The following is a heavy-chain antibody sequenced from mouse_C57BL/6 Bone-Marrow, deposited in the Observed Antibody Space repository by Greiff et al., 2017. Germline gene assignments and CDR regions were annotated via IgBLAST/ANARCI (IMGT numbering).Heavy chain of an antibody. J-gene: IGHJ3*01. CDR1: GFTFSDYG. Sequence: EVKLMESGGGLVKPGGSLKLSCAASGFTFSDYGMHWVRQAPEKGLEWVAYISSGSCTIYYADTVKGRFTISRYNDKNTLFLQMTSLRSVDTAMYSCARPEYYGSSYGFAYWGQGTLVTVSA. D-gene: IGHD1-1*01. CDR2: ISSGSCTI. V-gene: IGHV5-17*01. CDR3: ARPEYYGSSYGFAY.